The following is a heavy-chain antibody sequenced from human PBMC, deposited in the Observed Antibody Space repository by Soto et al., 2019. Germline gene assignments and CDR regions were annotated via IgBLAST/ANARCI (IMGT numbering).Heavy chain of an antibody. CDR3: ARSSVRGWSY. CDR1: GGSFSGYY. V-gene: IGHV4-34*01. CDR2: ITHSGST. Sequence: SETLSLTCAVYGGSFSGYYWTWIRQPPGKGLEWIGEITHSGSTNYNPSLKSRVTITVDTSKNQFALHLNSVTAADTAVYYCARSSVRGWSYWGQGTLVTVSS. D-gene: IGHD3-10*02. J-gene: IGHJ4*02.